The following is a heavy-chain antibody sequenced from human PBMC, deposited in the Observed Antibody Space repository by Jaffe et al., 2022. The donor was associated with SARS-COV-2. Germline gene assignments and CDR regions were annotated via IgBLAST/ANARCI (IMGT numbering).Heavy chain of an antibody. CDR3: AREGYCSGGSCFVY. V-gene: IGHV3-48*01. CDR2: ISSSSSTI. D-gene: IGHD2-15*01. J-gene: IGHJ4*02. CDR1: GFTFSSYS. Sequence: EVQLVESGGGLVQPGGSLRLSCAASGFTFSSYSMNWVRQAPGKGLEWVSYISSSSSTIYYADSVKGRFTISRDNAKNSLYLQMNSLRAEDTAVYYCAREGYCSGGSCFVYWGQGTLVTVSS.